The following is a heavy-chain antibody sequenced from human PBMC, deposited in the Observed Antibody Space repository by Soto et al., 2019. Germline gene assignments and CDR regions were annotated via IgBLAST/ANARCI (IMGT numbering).Heavy chain of an antibody. CDR1: GFTFSSYG. Sequence: GSLRLSCAASGFTFSSYGMHWVRQAPGKGLEWVAVISYDGSNKYYADSVKGRFTISRDNSKNTLYLQMNSLRAEDTAVYYCASPDDIVVYWGQGTLVTVSS. CDR3: ASPDDIVVY. J-gene: IGHJ4*02. CDR2: ISYDGSNK. D-gene: IGHD2-15*01. V-gene: IGHV3-30*03.